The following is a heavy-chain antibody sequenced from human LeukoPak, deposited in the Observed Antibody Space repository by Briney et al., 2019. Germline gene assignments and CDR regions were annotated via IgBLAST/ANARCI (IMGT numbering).Heavy chain of an antibody. CDR3: ARSVGVATIDWYFDL. Sequence: SETLSLTCAVYGGSFSGYYWSWIRQPPGKGLEWIGEINHSGSTNYKPSLKSRVTISVDTSKNQFSLKLSSATAADTAVYYCARSVGVATIDWYFDLWGRGTLVTVSS. CDR1: GGSFSGYY. J-gene: IGHJ2*01. D-gene: IGHD5-12*01. CDR2: INHSGST. V-gene: IGHV4-34*01.